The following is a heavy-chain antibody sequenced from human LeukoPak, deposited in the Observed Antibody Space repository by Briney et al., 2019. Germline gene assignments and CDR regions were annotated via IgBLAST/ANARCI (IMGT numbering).Heavy chain of an antibody. Sequence: GGSLRLSCAASGFTFSSYSMNWVRQAPGEGLEWVSSISSSSSYIYYADSVKGRFTISRDNAKNSLYLQMNSLRAEDTALYYCAKGPRLKGSGWYLFYFDYWGQGTLVTVSS. J-gene: IGHJ4*02. CDR1: GFTFSSYS. CDR3: AKGPRLKGSGWYLFYFDY. V-gene: IGHV3-21*04. D-gene: IGHD6-19*01. CDR2: ISSSSSYI.